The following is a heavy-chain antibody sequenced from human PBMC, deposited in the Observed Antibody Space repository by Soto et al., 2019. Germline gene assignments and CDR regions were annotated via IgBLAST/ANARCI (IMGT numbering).Heavy chain of an antibody. J-gene: IGHJ6*02. D-gene: IGHD6-13*01. CDR1: GFTFSSYA. Sequence: EVQLLESGGGLVQPGGSLRLSCAASGFTFSSYAMSWVRQAPGKGLEWVSAISSSGSSTYYADSVKGPFTISRNNSKNTLYLQMNSLRAEDTAVYYCATDTSTWYGGLDYYAMDVWGQGTTVTVS. CDR3: ATDTSTWYGGLDYYAMDV. V-gene: IGHV3-23*01. CDR2: ISSSGSST.